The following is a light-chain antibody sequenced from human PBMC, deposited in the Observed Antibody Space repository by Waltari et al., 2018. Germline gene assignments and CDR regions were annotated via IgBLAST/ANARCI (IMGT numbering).Light chain of an antibody. CDR2: EVT. CDR3: CSYAGARGLI. CDR1: SSYIGRYNL. Sequence: QSALTQPASVSGSPGQSITISCTGTSSYIGRYNLVSWYQQHPGKAPKLLLYEVTERHSGVFNRCSGSKSGNTASLTISGLQAEDEADYYCCSYAGARGLIFGGGTKVTVL. J-gene: IGLJ2*01. V-gene: IGLV2-23*02.